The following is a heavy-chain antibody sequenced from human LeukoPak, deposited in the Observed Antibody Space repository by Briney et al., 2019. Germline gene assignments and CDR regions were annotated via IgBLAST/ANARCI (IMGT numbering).Heavy chain of an antibody. V-gene: IGHV1-3*04. CDR2: INTGNGNT. Sequence: ASVKVSCKTSGYTFTTYTIHWVRQAPGQRPEWMGWINTGNGNTKYSQKFQGRVTITSDTSASAASMHLSSLRSEDTAVYYCAREGGGHGSGLLFGLGHWGQGTLVTASS. D-gene: IGHD6-19*01. J-gene: IGHJ4*02. CDR3: AREGGGHGSGLLFGLGH. CDR1: GYTFTTYT.